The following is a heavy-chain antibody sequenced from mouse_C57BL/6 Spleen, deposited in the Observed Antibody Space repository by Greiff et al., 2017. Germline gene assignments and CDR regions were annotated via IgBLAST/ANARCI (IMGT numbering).Heavy chain of an antibody. CDR1: GYAFSSSW. CDR2: IYPGDGDT. Sequence: VQLQQSGPELVKPGASVKISCKASGYAFSSSWMNWVKQRPGKGLEWIGRIYPGDGDTNYNGKFKGKATLTADKSSSTAYMQLSSLTSEDSAVYFCAREGVYYGSSYGYWGQGTTLTVSS. V-gene: IGHV1-82*01. D-gene: IGHD1-1*01. CDR3: AREGVYYGSSYGY. J-gene: IGHJ2*01.